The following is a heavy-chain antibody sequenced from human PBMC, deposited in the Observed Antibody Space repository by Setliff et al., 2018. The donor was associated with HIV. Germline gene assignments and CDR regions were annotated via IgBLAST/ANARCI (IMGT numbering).Heavy chain of an antibody. J-gene: IGHJ6*02. V-gene: IGHV1-18*04. CDR2: INSYNGNT. Sequence: VASVKVSCKASGYTFTTYGVNWVRQAPGQGLEWMGWINSYNGNTKFAQKFQGRVTMTTDTSTTTAFMELRSLKADDTGIYYCSRSGVPPYYYGMDVWGQGTTVTVSS. D-gene: IGHD3-10*01. CDR1: GYTFTTYG. CDR3: SRSGVPPYYYGMDV.